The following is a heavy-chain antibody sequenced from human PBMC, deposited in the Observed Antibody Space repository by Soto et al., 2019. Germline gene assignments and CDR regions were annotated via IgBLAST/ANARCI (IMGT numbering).Heavy chain of an antibody. D-gene: IGHD2-15*01. V-gene: IGHV3-23*01. CDR2: ISGSGGST. J-gene: IGHJ4*02. CDR1: GFTFSSYA. Sequence: GGSLRLSCAASGFTFSSYAMSWVRQAPGKGLEWVSVISGSGGSTYYADSVKGRFTISRDNSKNTLYLQMNSLRAEDTAVYYCAKNIDCSGGSCDDYWGQGTLVTVSS. CDR3: AKNIDCSGGSCDDY.